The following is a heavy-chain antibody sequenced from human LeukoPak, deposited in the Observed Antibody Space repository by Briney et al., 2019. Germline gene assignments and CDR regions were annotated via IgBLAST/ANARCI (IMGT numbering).Heavy chain of an antibody. V-gene: IGHV4-39*07. D-gene: IGHD6-19*01. CDR1: SGSISTSNYY. CDR3: ARDGRIAVGEEYMDV. CDR2: IFYSGST. Sequence: TSETLSLTCTVSSGSISTSNYYWGWVRQPPGKALEWIGNIFYSGSTYYSPSLKSRVTMSIDTSKNQFSLKLRSVTAADTAVYYCARDGRIAVGEEYMDVWXXGTTVSVSS. J-gene: IGHJ6*03.